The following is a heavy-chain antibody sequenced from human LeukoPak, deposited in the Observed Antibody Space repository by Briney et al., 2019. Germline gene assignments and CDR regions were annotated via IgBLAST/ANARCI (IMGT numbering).Heavy chain of an antibody. CDR1: VYTFTDNY. V-gene: IGHV1-2*02. D-gene: IGHD2-2*01. Sequence: GASVKVSCTASVYTFTDNYIQWVRQAPGQGLEWMGWINPNSGGTNSAQKFQGRVTMTRDTSVSTAYMELSRLRSDDTAVYYCARDHCTSSGCYEYYYYGMDVWGQGTTVTVSS. CDR3: ARDHCTSSGCYEYYYYGMDV. J-gene: IGHJ6*02. CDR2: INPNSGGT.